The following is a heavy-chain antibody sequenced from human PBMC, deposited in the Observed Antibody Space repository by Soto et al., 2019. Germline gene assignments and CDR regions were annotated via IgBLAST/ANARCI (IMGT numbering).Heavy chain of an antibody. CDR1: GGSISSGDYY. CDR2: IYYSGST. V-gene: IGHV4-31*03. J-gene: IGHJ5*02. D-gene: IGHD3-3*01. Sequence: QVQLQESGPGLVKPSQTLSLTCTVSGGSISSGDYYWSWIRQHPGKGLEWIGYIYYSGSTYYNPSSKSRVPLSXDXTKNQFSLQMSSVTAADTAVYYCARWWSGSRQGFDPWGQGTLVTVSS. CDR3: ARWWSGSRQGFDP.